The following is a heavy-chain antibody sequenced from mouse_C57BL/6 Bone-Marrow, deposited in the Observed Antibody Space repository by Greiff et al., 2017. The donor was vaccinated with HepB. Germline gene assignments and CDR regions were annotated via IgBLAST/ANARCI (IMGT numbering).Heavy chain of an antibody. CDR1: GYTFTSYG. J-gene: IGHJ2*01. V-gene: IGHV1-81*01. CDR3: ARVVRHFDY. D-gene: IGHD1-1*01. CDR2: IYPRSGNT. Sequence: VQRVESGAELARPGASVKLSCKASGYTFTSYGISWVKQRTGQGLEWIGEIYPRSGNTYYNEKFKGKATLTADKSSSTAYMELRSLTSEDSAVYFCARVVRHFDYWGQGTTLTVSS.